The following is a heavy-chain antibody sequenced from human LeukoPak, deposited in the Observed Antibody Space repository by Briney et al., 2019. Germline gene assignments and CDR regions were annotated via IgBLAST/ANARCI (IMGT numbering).Heavy chain of an antibody. J-gene: IGHJ4*02. D-gene: IGHD6-13*01. CDR2: IKQDGSEK. CDR1: GFTFIDYW. CDR3: TREGILAAVDY. V-gene: IGHV3-7*01. Sequence: GGSLRLSCAASGFTFIDYWMSWVRRAPGKGLEWVANIKQDGSEKNYVDSVKGRFTISRDNTKKSLYLHMNSLRVDDTAMYYCTREGILAAVDYWGQGTLVTVSP.